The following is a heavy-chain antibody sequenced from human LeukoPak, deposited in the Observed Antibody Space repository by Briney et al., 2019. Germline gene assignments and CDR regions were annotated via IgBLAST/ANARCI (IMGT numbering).Heavy chain of an antibody. V-gene: IGHV1-2*04. D-gene: IGHD5-12*01. CDR2: INPNSGGT. Sequence: ASVKVSCKASGYTFTGYYMHWVRQAPGQGLEWMGWINPNSGGTNYAQKFQGWVTMTRDTSISTAYMELSRLRSDDTAVYYCARDFGQGNIVATIGIGRLGYWGQGTLVTVSS. CDR1: GYTFTGYY. J-gene: IGHJ4*02. CDR3: ARDFGQGNIVATIGIGRLGY.